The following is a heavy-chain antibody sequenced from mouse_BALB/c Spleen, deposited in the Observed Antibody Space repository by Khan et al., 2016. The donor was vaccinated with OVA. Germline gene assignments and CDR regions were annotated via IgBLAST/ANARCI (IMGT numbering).Heavy chain of an antibody. CDR1: GYTFTSYW. CDR2: INPTSGYT. Sequence: QVQLKQSGAELAKPGASVKMSCTASGYTFTSYWMHWIKQRPGQGLEWIGYINPTSGYTDYNQKFKDNATLTAAKSSSTAYMQLSSLTSDDSAVYYCARDRIDYWGQGTALTVSS. V-gene: IGHV1-7*01. CDR3: ARDRIDY. J-gene: IGHJ2*01.